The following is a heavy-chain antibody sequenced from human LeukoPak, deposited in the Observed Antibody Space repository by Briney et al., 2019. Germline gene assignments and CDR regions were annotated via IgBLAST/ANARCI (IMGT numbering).Heavy chain of an antibody. CDR2: IYYSGST. Sequence: PSETLSLTCTVAGGSISSYYWSWIRQPPGKGLEWIGYIYYSGSTNYNPSLKSRVTISVDTSKNQFSLKLSSVTAADTAVYYCARDPLRYSSGLAPYYFDYWGQGTLVTVSS. V-gene: IGHV4-59*12. CDR3: ARDPLRYSSGLAPYYFDY. CDR1: GGSISSYY. J-gene: IGHJ4*02. D-gene: IGHD6-19*01.